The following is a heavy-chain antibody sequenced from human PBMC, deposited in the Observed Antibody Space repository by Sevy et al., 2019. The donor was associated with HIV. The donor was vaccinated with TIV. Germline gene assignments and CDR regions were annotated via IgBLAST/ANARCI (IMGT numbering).Heavy chain of an antibody. D-gene: IGHD1-20*01. Sequence: SETLSLTCTVSGGSISGYYWSWIRQPPGKGLEWIGYISYSGSTNYNPSLKSRVTISVDTSKNEFSLKLSSVTAADTAVYYCARSRVITGTFDYWGQGTLVTVSP. V-gene: IGHV4-59*01. CDR3: ARSRVITGTFDY. J-gene: IGHJ4*02. CDR1: GGSISGYY. CDR2: ISYSGST.